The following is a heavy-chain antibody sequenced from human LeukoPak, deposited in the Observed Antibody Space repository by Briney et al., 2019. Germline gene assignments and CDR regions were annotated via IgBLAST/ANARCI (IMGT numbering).Heavy chain of an antibody. CDR2: IHGDGTIT. Sequence: GGSLRLSCAASGFTFSSYWMHWVRQVPGKGLVWVSRIHGDGTITNYEDSVKGRFTISRDNARNTLYLQMNSLRAEDTAIYYCARNFVGSVTSDFDSWGQGTQVTVSS. CDR3: ARNFVGSVTSDFDS. J-gene: IGHJ4*02. V-gene: IGHV3-74*01. CDR1: GFTFSSYW. D-gene: IGHD1-26*01.